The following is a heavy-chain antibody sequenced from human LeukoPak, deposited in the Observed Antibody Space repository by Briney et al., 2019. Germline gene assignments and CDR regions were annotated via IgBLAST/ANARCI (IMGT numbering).Heavy chain of an antibody. CDR1: GGSISSGGYS. Sequence: SQTLSLTCTVSGGSISSGGYSWSWIRQPPGKDLEWIGYIYHSGNTYYNPSLKSRVTISVDRSKNQFSLKLTSVTAADTAVYYCARGGDSSGFYYYFDYWGQGTLVTVSS. CDR3: ARGGDSSGFYYYFDY. J-gene: IGHJ4*02. CDR2: IYHSGNT. D-gene: IGHD3-22*01. V-gene: IGHV4-30-2*01.